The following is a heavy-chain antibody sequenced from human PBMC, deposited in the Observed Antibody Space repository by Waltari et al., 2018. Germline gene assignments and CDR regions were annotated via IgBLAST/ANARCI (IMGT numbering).Heavy chain of an antibody. CDR1: GFTFSSYG. Sequence: QVQLVESGGGVVQPGRSLRLSCAASGFTFSSYGMHWVRQAPGKGLEWVAAIWYDGSNKYYADSVKGRFTISRDNSKNTLYLQMNSLRAEDTAVYYCARFGSNLMFDYWGQGTLVTVSS. D-gene: IGHD6-13*01. CDR2: IWYDGSNK. CDR3: ARFGSNLMFDY. J-gene: IGHJ4*02. V-gene: IGHV3-33*01.